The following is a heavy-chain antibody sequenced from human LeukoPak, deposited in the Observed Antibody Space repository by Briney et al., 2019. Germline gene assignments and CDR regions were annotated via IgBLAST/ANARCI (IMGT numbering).Heavy chain of an antibody. J-gene: IGHJ5*02. V-gene: IGHV4-59*01. Sequence: PSETLSLTCTVSGGSISSYYWSWIRQPPGKGLEWIGYIYYSGSTNYNPSLKSRVTISVDTSKNQFSLKLSSVTAADTAVYYCARGEVEFDPWGQGTLVTVSS. CDR1: GGSISSYY. CDR2: IYYSGST. CDR3: ARGEVEFDP.